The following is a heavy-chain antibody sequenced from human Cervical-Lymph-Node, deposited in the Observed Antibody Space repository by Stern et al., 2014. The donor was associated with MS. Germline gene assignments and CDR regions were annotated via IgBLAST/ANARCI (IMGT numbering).Heavy chain of an antibody. Sequence: QVQLEESGAEVKKPGASVKVSCKATGYDFSDYYVHWVRQAPGQGLEWMGWINPSSGDTKYSQRFQGRLTMTRDTSSSIAYMELNSLTTDDTAMFYCARDFAPVHITGLLFDYWGQGTLLSV. CDR1: GYDFSDYY. J-gene: IGHJ4*01. D-gene: IGHD2-21*01. V-gene: IGHV1-2*02. CDR3: ARDFAPVHITGLLFDY. CDR2: INPSSGDT.